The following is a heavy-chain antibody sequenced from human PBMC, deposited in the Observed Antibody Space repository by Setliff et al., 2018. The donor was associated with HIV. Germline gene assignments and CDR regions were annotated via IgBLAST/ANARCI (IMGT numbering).Heavy chain of an antibody. CDR2: INPSGGST. Sequence: GASVKVSCKASGYTFTSYYMHWVRQAPGQGLEWMGIINPSGGSTNYAQKFQGRVTMTRDTSTSTVYMELSSLRSEDTAVYYCATKVYCTNGVCLDAFDIWGQGTMVTVSS. V-gene: IGHV1-46*01. J-gene: IGHJ3*02. D-gene: IGHD2-8*01. CDR1: GYTFTSYY. CDR3: ATKVYCTNGVCLDAFDI.